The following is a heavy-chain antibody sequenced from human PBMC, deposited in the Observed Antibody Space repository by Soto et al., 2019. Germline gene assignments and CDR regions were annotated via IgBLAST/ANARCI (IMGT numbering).Heavy chain of an antibody. J-gene: IGHJ3*02. CDR2: IYYSGST. CDR3: ARNDYGDYKGAFDI. CDR1: GGSISSYY. Sequence: QVQLQESGPGLVKPSETLSLTCTVSGGSISSYYWSWIRQPPGKGLEWIGYIYYSGSTNYNHSLKSRVTISVDTSKNQFSLKLSSVTAADTAVYYCARNDYGDYKGAFDIWGQGTMLTVSS. D-gene: IGHD4-17*01. V-gene: IGHV4-59*08.